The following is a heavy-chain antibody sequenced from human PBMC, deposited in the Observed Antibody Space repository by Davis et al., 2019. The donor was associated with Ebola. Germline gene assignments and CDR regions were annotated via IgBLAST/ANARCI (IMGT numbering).Heavy chain of an antibody. CDR3: ARVEYSSSWYPNYFDY. CDR2: ISVSGDST. D-gene: IGHD6-13*01. Sequence: GESLKISCAASEFTFSNYAMSWVRQAPGKGLEWVSGISVSGDSTYYADSVKGRFTISRDNSKNTLYLQMNSLRAEDTAVYYCARVEYSSSWYPNYFDYWGQGTLVTVSS. J-gene: IGHJ4*02. CDR1: EFTFSNYA. V-gene: IGHV3-23*01.